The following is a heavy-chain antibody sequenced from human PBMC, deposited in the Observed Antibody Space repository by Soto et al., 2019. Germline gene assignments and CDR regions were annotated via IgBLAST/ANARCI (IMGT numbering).Heavy chain of an antibody. V-gene: IGHV4-61*01. D-gene: IGHD6-13*01. J-gene: IGHJ4*02. CDR1: GGSVRSGHYY. CDR2: IHKSGST. CDR3: ARGEGEESGSSSWFDY. Sequence: SETLSLTCTVSGGSVRSGHYYWSWIRQPPGKGLEWIGYIHKSGSTKYNPSLESRVTILVDTSENQFSLRLNSVTAADTAVYYCARGEGEESGSSSWFDYWGQGTRVTVSS.